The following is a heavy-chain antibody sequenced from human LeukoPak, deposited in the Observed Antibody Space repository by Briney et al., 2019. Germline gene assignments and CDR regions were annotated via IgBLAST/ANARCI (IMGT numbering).Heavy chain of an antibody. CDR1: GFSLSTSGMC. CDR2: FAWDDDR. V-gene: IGHV2-70*11. D-gene: IGHD3-22*01. CDR3: ARMPSSGYPYYYYYYGMDV. J-gene: IGHJ6*02. Sequence: SGPALVKPTQTLTLTCTFAGFSLSTSGMCVSWIRRPPGKALEGLARFAWDDDRYYSTSLKTRLTISKDTSKTQVVLTMTNMDPVDTATYYCARMPSSGYPYYYYYYGMDVWGQGTTVTVSS.